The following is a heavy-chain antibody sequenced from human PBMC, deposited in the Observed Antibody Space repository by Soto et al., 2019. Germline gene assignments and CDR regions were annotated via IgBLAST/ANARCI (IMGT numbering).Heavy chain of an antibody. J-gene: IGHJ6*02. CDR3: ARVSGIYYYGMDV. CDR1: DGSFSGYY. CDR2: INHSGST. D-gene: IGHD3-10*01. Sequence: SETLSLTCAVSDGSFSGYYWSWIRQPPGKGLEWIGEINHSGSTNYNPSLKSRVTISVDTSKNQFSLKLSSVTAADTAVYYCARVSGIYYYGMDVWGQVTTVT. V-gene: IGHV4-34*01.